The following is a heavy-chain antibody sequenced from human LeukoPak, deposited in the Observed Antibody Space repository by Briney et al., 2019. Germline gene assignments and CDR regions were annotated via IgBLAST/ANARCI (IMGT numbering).Heavy chain of an antibody. CDR2: INPNRGGT. Sequence: ASVKVSCKASGYIFTGYFIHWVRQAPGQGLEWLGWINPNRGGTNYAQKFQGRVTMTRDTSISPAYMELSRLRSDDTAVYYCAREAKGYCSSTSCFSFDYWGQGTLVTVSS. J-gene: IGHJ4*02. D-gene: IGHD2-2*01. V-gene: IGHV1-2*02. CDR1: GYIFTGYF. CDR3: AREAKGYCSSTSCFSFDY.